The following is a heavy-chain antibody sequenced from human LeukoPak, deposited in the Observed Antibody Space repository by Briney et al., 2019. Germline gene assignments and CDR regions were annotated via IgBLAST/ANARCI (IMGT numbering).Heavy chain of an antibody. CDR3: ARHRVQGAYSEFDY. D-gene: IGHD6-13*01. V-gene: IGHV4-39*01. CDR1: GGSITNSYYF. CDR2: FSYGGST. Sequence: SETPSLTCTVSGGSITNSYYFWGWLRQPPGKGLEWIGSFSYGGSTYYNPSLKSRVTISVDTSKNQFSLNLNSVTAADTSVYYCARHRVQGAYSEFDYWGQGTLVAVSS. J-gene: IGHJ4*02.